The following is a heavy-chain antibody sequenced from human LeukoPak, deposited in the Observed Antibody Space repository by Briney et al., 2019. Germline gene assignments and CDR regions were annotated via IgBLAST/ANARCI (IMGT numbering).Heavy chain of an antibody. Sequence: PGGSLRLSCAASGFTFDDYAMHWVRQAPGKGLEWVSGISWNSGSIGYADSVKGRFTISRDNAKNSLYLQMNSLRAEDTAVYYCARDPATDYYYYMDVWGKGTTVTVSS. CDR1: GFTFDDYA. D-gene: IGHD2-15*01. V-gene: IGHV3-9*01. CDR2: ISWNSGSI. J-gene: IGHJ6*03. CDR3: ARDPATDYYYYMDV.